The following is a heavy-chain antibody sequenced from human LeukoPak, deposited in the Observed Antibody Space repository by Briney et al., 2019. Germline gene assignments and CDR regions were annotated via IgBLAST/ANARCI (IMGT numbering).Heavy chain of an antibody. CDR2: ISSSSSYT. CDR3: ARDNIVVVTGYYGMDV. V-gene: IGHV3-11*06. CDR1: GFTFSDYY. Sequence: GGSLRLSCAASGFTFSDYYMSWIRQAPGKGLEWVSYISSSSSYTNYADSVKGRFTISRDNAKNSLYLQMNSLRAEDTVVYYCARDNIVVVTGYYGMDVWGQGTTVTVSS. D-gene: IGHD2-21*02. J-gene: IGHJ6*02.